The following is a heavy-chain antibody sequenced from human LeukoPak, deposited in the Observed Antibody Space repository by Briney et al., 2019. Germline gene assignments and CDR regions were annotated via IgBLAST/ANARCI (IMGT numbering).Heavy chain of an antibody. D-gene: IGHD5-18*01. Sequence: PGGSLRLSCAASGFMIDDYGMTWVRQAPGKGLEWVATINWNGGSTGYADSVKGRFIISRDNAKDSLYLQMNSLRAEDTALYYCAREGQISYIYGENWFDPWGQGTLVTVSS. V-gene: IGHV3-20*04. CDR2: INWNGGST. CDR1: GFMIDDYG. J-gene: IGHJ5*02. CDR3: AREGQISYIYGENWFDP.